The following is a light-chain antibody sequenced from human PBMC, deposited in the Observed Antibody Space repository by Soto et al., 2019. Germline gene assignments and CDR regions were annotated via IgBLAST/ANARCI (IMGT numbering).Light chain of an antibody. CDR2: DAS. Sequence: DIVLTQSPATLSLSPGERATPSCRASQSFNSYLAWYQQKPGQAPRLLIHDASHRATGVPASFSGSGSGTDFTLTIISLEPEDFAFYYCQSRYGFTFGPATKVDIK. CDR1: QSFNSY. CDR3: QSRYGFT. V-gene: IGKV3-11*01. J-gene: IGKJ3*01.